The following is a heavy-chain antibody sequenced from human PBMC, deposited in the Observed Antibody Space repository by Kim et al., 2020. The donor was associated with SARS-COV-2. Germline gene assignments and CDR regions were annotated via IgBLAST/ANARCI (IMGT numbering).Heavy chain of an antibody. D-gene: IGHD3-22*01. Sequence: GGSLRLSCAASGFTFSSYWLSWVRQSPGKGLEWVANIKQDGSEKYFLDSVKGRFTISRDNAKNSLYLQMNSLRAEDTAVYYFARGRSYESSGYYGYWGQGTLVTVSS. CDR3: ARGRSYESSGYYGY. CDR1: GFTFSSYW. CDR2: IKQDGSEK. V-gene: IGHV3-7*01. J-gene: IGHJ4*02.